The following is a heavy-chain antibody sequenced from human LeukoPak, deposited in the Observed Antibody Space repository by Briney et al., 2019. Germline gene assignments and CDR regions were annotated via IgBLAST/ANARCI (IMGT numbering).Heavy chain of an antibody. CDR2: IYSGGST. CDR3: ARVAVVRGVQD. V-gene: IGHV3-53*01. D-gene: IGHD3-10*01. Sequence: GGSLRLSCAASGFTVSSNYMSWVRQAPGKGLEWVSVIYSGGSTYYADSVKGRFTISRDNSKNTLYLQMNSLRAEDTAVYYCARVAVVRGVQDWGQGTLVTVSS. J-gene: IGHJ4*02. CDR1: GFTVSSNY.